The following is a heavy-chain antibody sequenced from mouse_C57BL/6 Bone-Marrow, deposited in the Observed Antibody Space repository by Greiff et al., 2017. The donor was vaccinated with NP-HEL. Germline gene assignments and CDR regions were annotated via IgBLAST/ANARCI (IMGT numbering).Heavy chain of an antibody. CDR1: GYTFTSYW. Sequence: QVQLQQPGAELVRPGSSVKLSCKASGYTFTSYWMDWVKQRPGQGLEWIGNIYPSDSETHYNQKFKDKATLTVDKSSSTAYMQLSSLTSEDSAVYYCARNYDSWFAYWGQGTLVTVSA. J-gene: IGHJ3*01. CDR2: IYPSDSET. CDR3: ARNYDSWFAY. V-gene: IGHV1-61*01. D-gene: IGHD2-4*01.